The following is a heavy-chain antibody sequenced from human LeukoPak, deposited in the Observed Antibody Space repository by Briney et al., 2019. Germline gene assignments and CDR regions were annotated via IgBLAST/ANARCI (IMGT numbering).Heavy chain of an antibody. CDR1: GYSFTSYW. V-gene: IGHV5-51*01. Sequence: GESLKISCKASGYSFTSYWIAWVRQMPGKGLEWMGVIYPGDSDTRYSPSFQGQVTISADKSISTAYLQWSSLKASDTAMYYCARRAYCGGDCYLDYWGQGTLVTVSS. CDR2: IYPGDSDT. J-gene: IGHJ4*02. CDR3: ARRAYCGGDCYLDY. D-gene: IGHD2-21*02.